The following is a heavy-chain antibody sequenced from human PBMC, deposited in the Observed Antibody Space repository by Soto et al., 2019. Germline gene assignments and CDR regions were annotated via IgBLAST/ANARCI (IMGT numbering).Heavy chain of an antibody. J-gene: IGHJ6*02. D-gene: IGHD2-21*02. Sequence: SETLSLTCAVYGGSFSGYYWSWIRQPPGRGLEWIGEINHSGSTNYNPSLKSRVTISVDTSKNQFSLKLSSVTAADTAVYYCARGRGVTAPYYYYGMDVWGQGTTVTVSS. CDR3: ARGRGVTAPYYYYGMDV. V-gene: IGHV4-34*01. CDR1: GGSFSGYY. CDR2: INHSGST.